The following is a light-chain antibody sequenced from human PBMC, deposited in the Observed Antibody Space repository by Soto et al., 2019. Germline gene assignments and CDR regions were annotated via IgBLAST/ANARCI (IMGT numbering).Light chain of an antibody. CDR2: GNS. CDR1: SSKIGAGYD. V-gene: IGLV1-40*01. J-gene: IGLJ3*02. Sequence: QPVLTQPPSVSGAPGQRVTISCTGSSSKIGAGYDVHWYQQLPGTAPKLLIYGNSNRPSGVPDRFSGSKTGTSASLAITGLQAEDEADYYCQSYDSSLSGGVFGGGTQLTVL. CDR3: QSYDSSLSGGV.